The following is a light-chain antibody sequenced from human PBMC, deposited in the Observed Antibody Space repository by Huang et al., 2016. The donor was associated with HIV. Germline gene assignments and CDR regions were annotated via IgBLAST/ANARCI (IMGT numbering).Light chain of an antibody. Sequence: PGERATLSCRASQSVASYLVWYQQQPGQAPRLLLYDASNRATGIPARFSGSGSGTDFTLTVSSLEPEDFAVYYCQQRSNFLTFGGGTKVEIK. CDR2: DAS. V-gene: IGKV3-11*01. CDR3: QQRSNFLT. CDR1: QSVASY. J-gene: IGKJ4*01.